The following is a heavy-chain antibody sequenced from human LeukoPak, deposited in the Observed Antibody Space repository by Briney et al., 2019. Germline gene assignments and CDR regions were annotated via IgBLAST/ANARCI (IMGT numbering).Heavy chain of an antibody. D-gene: IGHD6-13*01. V-gene: IGHV3-74*01. CDR1: GFTFSSYW. J-gene: IGHJ4*02. CDR2: INSDGSTT. CDR3: ARARIAAGLIDY. Sequence: GGSLRLSCAASGFTFSSYWMHWVRQAPGKGLVWVSRINSDGSTTSYTDSVKGRFTIFRDNAKNTLYLQMNSLRAEDTAVYYCARARIAAGLIDYWGRGTLVTVSS.